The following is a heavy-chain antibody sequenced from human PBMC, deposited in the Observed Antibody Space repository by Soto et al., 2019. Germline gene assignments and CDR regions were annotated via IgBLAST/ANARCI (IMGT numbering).Heavy chain of an antibody. CDR1: GGTFSSYA. D-gene: IGHD1-26*01. J-gene: IGHJ3*02. Sequence: SVKVSCKASGGTFSSYAISWVRQAPGQGLEWMGGIIPIFGTANYAQKFQGRVTITADESTSTAYMELSSLRSEDTAVYYCARVNGSYLRSDFDIWGQGTMVTV. CDR2: IIPIFGTA. CDR3: ARVNGSYLRSDFDI. V-gene: IGHV1-69*13.